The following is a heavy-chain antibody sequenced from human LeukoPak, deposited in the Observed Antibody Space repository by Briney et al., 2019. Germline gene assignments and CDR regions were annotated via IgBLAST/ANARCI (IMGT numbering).Heavy chain of an antibody. V-gene: IGHV4-39*01. CDR1: GGSISSSSYY. Sequence: SETLSLTCTVSGGSISSSSYYWGWIRQPPGTGLEWIGSIYYSGSTYYNPSLKSRVTISVDTSKNQFSLKLSSVTAADTAVYYCARQMGVYYDSSGYLGWGQGTLVTVSS. CDR2: IYYSGST. D-gene: IGHD3-22*01. J-gene: IGHJ4*02. CDR3: ARQMGVYYDSSGYLG.